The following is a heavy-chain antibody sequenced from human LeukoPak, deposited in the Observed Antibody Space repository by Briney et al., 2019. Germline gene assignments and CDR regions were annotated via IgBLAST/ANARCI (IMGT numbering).Heavy chain of an antibody. V-gene: IGHV3-30-3*01. D-gene: IGHD1-26*01. CDR2: ISYDGSNK. Sequence: GGSLRLSCAASGFTFSSYAMHWVRQAPGKGLEWVAVISYDGSNKYYADSVKGRFTISRDNSKDTVYLQMNSLRPEDTAVYYCARDVGATMPGAFDIWGQGTMVTVSS. J-gene: IGHJ3*02. CDR3: ARDVGATMPGAFDI. CDR1: GFTFSSYA.